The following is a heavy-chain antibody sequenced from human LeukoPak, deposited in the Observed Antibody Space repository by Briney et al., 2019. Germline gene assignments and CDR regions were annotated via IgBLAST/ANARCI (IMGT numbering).Heavy chain of an antibody. CDR3: VRYCSSTSCCVGTNTDWFDP. CDR2: IYHSGST. CDR1: GGSISSSNW. J-gene: IGHJ5*02. V-gene: IGHV4-4*02. D-gene: IGHD2-2*01. Sequence: SGTLSLTCAVSGGSISSSNWWSWVRQPPGKGLEWIGEIYHSGSTNYNPSLKSRVTISVDKSKNQFSLKLSSVTAADTAVYYCVRYCSSTSCCVGTNTDWFDPWGQGTLVTVSS.